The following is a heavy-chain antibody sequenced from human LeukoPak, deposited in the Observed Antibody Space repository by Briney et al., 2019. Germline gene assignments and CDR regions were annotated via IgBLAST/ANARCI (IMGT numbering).Heavy chain of an antibody. J-gene: IGHJ4*02. V-gene: IGHV4-59*08. Sequence: SETLSLTCTVSGGSISSYYWSWIRQPPGKGLEWIGYIYYSGSTNYNPSLKSRVTISVDTSKNQFSLKLSYVTAADTAVYYCARLESSGSSDYWGQGTLVTVSS. CDR3: ARLESSGSSDY. D-gene: IGHD1-26*01. CDR2: IYYSGST. CDR1: GGSISSYY.